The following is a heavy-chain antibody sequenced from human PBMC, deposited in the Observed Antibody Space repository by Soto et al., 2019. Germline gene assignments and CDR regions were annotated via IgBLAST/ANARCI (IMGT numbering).Heavy chain of an antibody. CDR1: GGSISSGGYS. CDR2: IYHSGST. CDR3: ARAPRWLQSREYWFDP. V-gene: IGHV4-30-2*01. D-gene: IGHD5-12*01. J-gene: IGHJ5*02. Sequence: PSETLSLTCAVSGGSISSGGYSWSWIRQPPGKGLEWIGYIYHSGSTYYNPSLKSRVTISVDRSKNQFSLKLSSVTAADTAVYYCARAPRWLQSREYWFDPWGQGTLVTVSS.